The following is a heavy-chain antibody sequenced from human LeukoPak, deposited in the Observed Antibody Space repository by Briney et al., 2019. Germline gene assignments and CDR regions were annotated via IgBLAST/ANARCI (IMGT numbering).Heavy chain of an antibody. J-gene: IGHJ4*02. CDR2: IYYSGST. V-gene: IGHV4-39*01. D-gene: IGHD3-10*01. CDR3: ASPGVTMVRGVIKEIHFDY. CDR1: GGSISSSSYY. Sequence: SETLSLTCTVSGGSISSSSYYWGWIRQPPGKGLEWIGSIYYSGSTYYNPSLKSRVTISVDTSKNQFSLKLSSVTAADTAVDYCASPGVTMVRGVIKEIHFDYWGQGTLVTVSS.